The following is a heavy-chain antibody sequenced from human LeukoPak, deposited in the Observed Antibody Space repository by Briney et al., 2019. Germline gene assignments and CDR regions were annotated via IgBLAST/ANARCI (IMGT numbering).Heavy chain of an antibody. CDR1: GFSFDDYA. J-gene: IGHJ4*02. D-gene: IGHD6-13*01. CDR2: IGRNGGGI. V-gene: IGHV3-9*01. CDR3: VKLTSAGFVDY. Sequence: GGSLRLSCTASGFSFDDYAMHWVRQAPGKGLQWVSGIGRNGGGIVYADSVKGRFTISRDNAKNSLYLQMNSLGVEDTALYYCVKLTSAGFVDYWGRGTLVTVSS.